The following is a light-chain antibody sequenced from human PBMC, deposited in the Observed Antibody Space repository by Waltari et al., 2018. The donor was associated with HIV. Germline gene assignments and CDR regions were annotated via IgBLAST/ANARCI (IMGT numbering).Light chain of an antibody. V-gene: IGLV2-23*02. CDR3: CSYAGSSTPFV. J-gene: IGLJ1*01. Sequence: QSALTQPASVSGSPGQSITISCTGTSSDVGSYNLVSWYQQYPGKVPKLMIYEVSKRPSGGSNRFAGSKSGNTASLTISGLQAEYEADYYCCSYAGSSTPFVFGTATKVTVL. CDR1: SSDVGSYNL. CDR2: EVS.